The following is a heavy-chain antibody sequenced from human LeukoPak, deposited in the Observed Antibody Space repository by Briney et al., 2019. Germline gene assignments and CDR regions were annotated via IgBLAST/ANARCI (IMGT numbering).Heavy chain of an antibody. Sequence: SETLSLTCTVSGGSISSYYWSWIRQPAGKGLEWIGRIYTSGSTNYNPSLKSRVTMSVDTSKNQLSLKLSSVTAADTAVYYCARDNGYCSSTSCYRRGGNYYYYYMDVWGKGTTVTVSS. V-gene: IGHV4-4*07. CDR3: ARDNGYCSSTSCYRRGGNYYYYYMDV. D-gene: IGHD2-2*02. J-gene: IGHJ6*03. CDR1: GGSISSYY. CDR2: IYTSGST.